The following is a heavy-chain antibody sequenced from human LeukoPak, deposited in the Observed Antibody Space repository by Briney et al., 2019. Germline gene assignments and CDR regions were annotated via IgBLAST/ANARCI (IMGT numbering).Heavy chain of an antibody. CDR1: GYTFSGYY. J-gene: IGHJ4*02. V-gene: IGHV1-2*02. D-gene: IGHD2-21*01. Sequence: ASVKVSCKASGYTFSGYYMHWVRQAPGQGLEWMGWINPNSGGTKYAQKFQGRVTLTRDTSISAAYMEVSSLRSDDTALYYCARDLNMWPHSWGQGTLVTVSS. CDR3: ARDLNMWPHS. CDR2: INPNSGGT.